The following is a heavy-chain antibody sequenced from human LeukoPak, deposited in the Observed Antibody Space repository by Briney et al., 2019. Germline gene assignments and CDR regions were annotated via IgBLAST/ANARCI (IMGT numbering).Heavy chain of an antibody. D-gene: IGHD1-26*01. Sequence: PGGSLRLSCTASGFTFTDHAMHWVRQAPGKGLEWVSGIKWNGDSRDYADSVKGRFTTSRDNAKNSLYLQMNSLRPEDTAFYYCVRDSRWELLAGVYFDFWGQGILVTVSS. V-gene: IGHV3-9*01. CDR2: IKWNGDSR. CDR1: GFTFTDHA. CDR3: VRDSRWELLAGVYFDF. J-gene: IGHJ4*02.